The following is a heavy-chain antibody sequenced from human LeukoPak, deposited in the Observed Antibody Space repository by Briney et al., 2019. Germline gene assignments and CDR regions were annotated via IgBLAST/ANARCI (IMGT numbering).Heavy chain of an antibody. CDR1: GFTFSSYA. D-gene: IGHD2-2*01. J-gene: IGHJ4*02. V-gene: IGHV3-30*04. CDR3: AREECSSTSCTSYFDY. CDR2: ISYDGSNK. Sequence: GRSLRLSCAASGFTFSSYAMHWVRQAPGKGLEWVAVISYDGSNKYYADSVKGRFTISRDNSKNTLYLQMNSPRAEDTAVYYCAREECSSTSCTSYFDYWAREPWSPSPQ.